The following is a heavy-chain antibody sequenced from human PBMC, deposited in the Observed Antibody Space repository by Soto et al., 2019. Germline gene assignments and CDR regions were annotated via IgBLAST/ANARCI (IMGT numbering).Heavy chain of an antibody. D-gene: IGHD6-25*01. J-gene: IGHJ4*02. CDR1: GFTFSNYW. CDR2: IKKDGSQK. V-gene: IGHV3-7*01. CDR3: VKEIASAQ. Sequence: EVQLVESGGGLVQPGGSLRLSCETSGFTFSNYWMTWVRQAPGKGLEWVANIKKDGSQKNFVDSVKDRFTISRDNAKNSLYLQMDSLRVEDTAIYYCVKEIASAQWGQGTLVTVSS.